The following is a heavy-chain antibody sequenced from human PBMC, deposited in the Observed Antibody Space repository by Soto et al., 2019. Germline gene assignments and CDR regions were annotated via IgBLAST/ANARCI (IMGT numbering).Heavy chain of an antibody. V-gene: IGHV3-33*01. D-gene: IGHD2-15*01. Sequence: GGSLRLSCAASGFTFSSYGMHWVRQAPGKGLEWVAVIWYDGSNKYYADSVKGRFTISRDNSKNTLYLQMNSLRAEDTAVYYCARDIVVVVAATLYPENGMDVWGQGTTVTVSS. J-gene: IGHJ6*02. CDR2: IWYDGSNK. CDR3: ARDIVVVVAATLYPENGMDV. CDR1: GFTFSSYG.